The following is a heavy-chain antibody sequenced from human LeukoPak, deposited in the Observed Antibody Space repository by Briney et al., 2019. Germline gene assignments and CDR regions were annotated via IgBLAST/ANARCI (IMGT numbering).Heavy chain of an antibody. CDR3: ARRPNWGPFDY. D-gene: IGHD7-27*01. J-gene: IGHJ4*02. CDR2: ISSSSYI. Sequence: PGGSLRLSCAASGFTFSSYSMNWVRQAPGKGLEWVSSISSSSYIYYADSVKGRFTISRDNAKNSLYLQMNSLRAEDTAVYYRARRPNWGPFDYWGQGTLVTVSS. CDR1: GFTFSSYS. V-gene: IGHV3-21*01.